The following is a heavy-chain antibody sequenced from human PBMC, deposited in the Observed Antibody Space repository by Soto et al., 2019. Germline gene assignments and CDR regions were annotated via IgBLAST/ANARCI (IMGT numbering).Heavy chain of an antibody. Sequence: SETLSLTCTVSGGSITSGGYSWTWIRQSPGKGLEWIGYTYQSGSAYYNPSLKSRVTISVDRSKDQFSLNLTSVTAADTAVYYCARDYYGMDVWGQGTTVTVSS. J-gene: IGHJ6*02. CDR1: GGSITSGGYS. CDR2: TYQSGSA. CDR3: ARDYYGMDV. V-gene: IGHV4-30-2*06.